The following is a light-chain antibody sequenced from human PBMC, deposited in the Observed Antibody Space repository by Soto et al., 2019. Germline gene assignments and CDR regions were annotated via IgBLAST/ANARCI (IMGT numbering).Light chain of an antibody. CDR3: GADHGSGSNFVVV. J-gene: IGLJ2*01. V-gene: IGLV9-49*01. CDR2: VGTGGIVG. CDR1: SGYSNYK. Sequence: QAVVTQPPSASASLGASVTLTCTLSSGYSNYKVDWYQQRPAKGPRFVMRVGTGGIVGSKGDGIPDRFSVLGSGLNRYLTIKNIQEEDESDFHCGADHGSGSNFVVVFGGGTKVTVL.